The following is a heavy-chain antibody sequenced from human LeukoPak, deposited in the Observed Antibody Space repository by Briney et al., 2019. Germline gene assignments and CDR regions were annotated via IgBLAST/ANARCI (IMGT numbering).Heavy chain of an antibody. CDR3: ARQVEQLAHDYYYYYMDV. V-gene: IGHV4-4*09. J-gene: IGHJ6*03. Sequence: PSETLSLTCTVSGGSISSYYWSWIRQPPGKGLEWIGYIYTSGSTNYNPSLKSRVTISVDTSKNQFSLKLSSVTAADTAVYYCARQVEQLAHDYYYYYMDVWGKGTTVTVSS. CDR2: IYTSGST. CDR1: GGSISSYY. D-gene: IGHD6-6*01.